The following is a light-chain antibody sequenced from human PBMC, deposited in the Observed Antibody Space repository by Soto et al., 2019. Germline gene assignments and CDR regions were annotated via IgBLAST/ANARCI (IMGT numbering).Light chain of an antibody. CDR3: SSYTSSNSYV. Sequence: QSVLTQPASVSGSPGQSIAISCTGTSSDVGAYNSVSWYQQYPGKAPKLMIHDVSNRPSGVSDRFSGSKSGNTASLTISGLQAEDEADYYCSSYTSSNSYVFGSGXKVTVL. V-gene: IGLV2-14*01. J-gene: IGLJ1*01. CDR1: SSDVGAYNS. CDR2: DVS.